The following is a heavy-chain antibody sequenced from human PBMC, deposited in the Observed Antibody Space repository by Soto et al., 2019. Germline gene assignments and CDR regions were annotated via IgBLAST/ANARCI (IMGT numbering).Heavy chain of an antibody. CDR3: ARDLYSSSFFWFDA. CDR2: ITAGDGKT. J-gene: IGHJ5*02. D-gene: IGHD2-2*01. V-gene: IGHV1-3*01. Sequence: QVHLVQSGAEVKKLGASVKVSCKASGYNFTQYTIHWVRQAPGQRLEWMGWITAGDGKTQYSKKFQTRVTIRSDVSATTVYMDLNSLRSEDTAVYYCARDLYSSSFFWFDAWGRGTLVIVSS. CDR1: GYNFTQYT.